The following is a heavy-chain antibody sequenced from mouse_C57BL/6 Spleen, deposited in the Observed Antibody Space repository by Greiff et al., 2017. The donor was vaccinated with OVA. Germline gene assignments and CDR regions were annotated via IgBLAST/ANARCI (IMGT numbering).Heavy chain of an antibody. CDR2: IYPGSSST. CDR3: ATRGKNYYGSSYMDY. CDR1: GYTFTSYW. J-gene: IGHJ4*01. V-gene: IGHV1-55*01. D-gene: IGHD1-1*01. Sequence: QVQLQQPGAELVKPGASVKMSCKASGYTFTSYWITWVKQRPGQGLEWIGDIYPGSSSTNYNEKFKSKATLTVDTSSSTAYMQLSSLTSEDSAVYYCATRGKNYYGSSYMDYWGQGTSVTVSS.